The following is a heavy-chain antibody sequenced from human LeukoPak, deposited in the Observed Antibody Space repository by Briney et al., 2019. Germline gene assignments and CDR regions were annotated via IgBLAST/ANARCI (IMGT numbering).Heavy chain of an antibody. D-gene: IGHD3-10*01. CDR3: ANTVRGAPFDAFDI. Sequence: GGSLRLSCAGSGFTFSHFWMSWVRQAPGKGLEWVSAISGSGGSTYYADSVKGRFTISRDNSKNTLYLQMNGLRAEDTAVYYCANTVRGAPFDAFDIWGQGTMVTVSS. CDR2: ISGSGGST. J-gene: IGHJ3*02. V-gene: IGHV3-23*01. CDR1: GFTFSHFW.